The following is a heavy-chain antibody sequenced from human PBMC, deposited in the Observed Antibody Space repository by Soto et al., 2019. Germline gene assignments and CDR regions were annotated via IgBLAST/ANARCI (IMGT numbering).Heavy chain of an antibody. V-gene: IGHV2-5*02. D-gene: IGHD2-21*02. CDR1: GFSLRTSGVG. CDR3: AQSRCGCDCFQSYASHYYYGVDV. CDR2: IYWDNDK. Sequence: QITLKESGPTLVKPTQTLTLTCTFSGFSLRTSGVGVGWIRQPPGKALEWLALIYWDNDKRYSPSLKSRLTIPKDTSENQVILTMTNMDPVHTHKYYCAQSRCGCDCFQSYASHYYYGVDVWGQGTTVTVSS. J-gene: IGHJ6*02.